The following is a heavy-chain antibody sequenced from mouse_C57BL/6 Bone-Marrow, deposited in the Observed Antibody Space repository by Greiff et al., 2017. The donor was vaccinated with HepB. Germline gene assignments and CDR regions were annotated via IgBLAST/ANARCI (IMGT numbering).Heavy chain of an antibody. CDR2: INPNNGGT. Sequence: EVMLVESGPELVKPGASVKIPCKASGYTFTDYNMDWVKQSHGKSLEWIGDINPNNGGTIYNQKFKGKATLTVDKSSSTAYMELRSLTSEDTAVYYWVRGPYYYGSPAWFAYWGQGTLVTVSA. CDR3: VRGPYYYGSPAWFAY. D-gene: IGHD1-1*01. J-gene: IGHJ3*01. CDR1: GYTFTDYN. V-gene: IGHV1-18*01.